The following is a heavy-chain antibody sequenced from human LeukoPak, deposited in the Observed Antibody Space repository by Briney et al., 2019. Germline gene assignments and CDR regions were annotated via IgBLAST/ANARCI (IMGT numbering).Heavy chain of an antibody. J-gene: IGHJ5*02. CDR2: IYYSGST. V-gene: IGHV4-59*01. CDR1: GGSMSHYY. D-gene: IGHD3-10*01. Sequence: SETLSLTCTVSGGSMSHYYWSWIRQPPGKGLEWIGCIYYSGSTNYNSSLKSRVTISVDTSKNQFSLRLSSVTAADTAVYYCARDLWFGVSVDGSDPWGQGTLVTVSS. CDR3: ARDLWFGVSVDGSDP.